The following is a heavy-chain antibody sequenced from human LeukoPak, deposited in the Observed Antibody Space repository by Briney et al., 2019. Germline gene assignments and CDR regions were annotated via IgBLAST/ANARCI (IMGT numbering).Heavy chain of an antibody. D-gene: IGHD4-17*01. V-gene: IGHV1-2*02. CDR2: INPNSGGT. J-gene: IGHJ4*02. CDR1: GYTFTGYY. Sequence: ASVKVSCKASGYTFTGYYMHWVRQAPGQGLEWMGWINPNSGGTNYAQKFQGRVTMTRDTSISTAYMELSRLRSDDTAVYYCARSPYGDWAYDYFDYWGQGTLVTVSS. CDR3: ARSPYGDWAYDYFDY.